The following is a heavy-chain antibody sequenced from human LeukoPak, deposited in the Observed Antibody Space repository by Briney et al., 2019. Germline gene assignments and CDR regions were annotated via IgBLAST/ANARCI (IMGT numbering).Heavy chain of an antibody. CDR2: ITDSGEA. CDR3: ARDRAANQDWVELDL. J-gene: IGHJ5*02. D-gene: IGHD3/OR15-3a*01. CDR1: GFTVSDYY. Sequence: GGSLRLSCAGYGFTVSDYYMSWLRQAPGKGREWVGLITDSGEAFYADFARGRVAIPRDEYENTLYLQMNRLRVEDTAVYFCARDRAANQDWVELDLWGQGTPVSVSS. V-gene: IGHV3-66*03.